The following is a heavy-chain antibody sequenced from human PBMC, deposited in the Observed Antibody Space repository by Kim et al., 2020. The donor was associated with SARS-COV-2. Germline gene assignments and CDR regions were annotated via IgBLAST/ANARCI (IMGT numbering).Heavy chain of an antibody. D-gene: IGHD5-18*01. CDR2: IYTDSGGT. Sequence: ASVKVSCKASGYTFTAYYIHWVRQAPGQGLEWMGRIYTDSGGTNYAQRFQGRVTMTSDTSINTAYMELSRLGSDDTAAYYCARGGHNNFPGVDVWGQGTTVTVSS. V-gene: IGHV1-2*06. J-gene: IGHJ6*02. CDR3: ARGGHNNFPGVDV. CDR1: GYTFTAYY.